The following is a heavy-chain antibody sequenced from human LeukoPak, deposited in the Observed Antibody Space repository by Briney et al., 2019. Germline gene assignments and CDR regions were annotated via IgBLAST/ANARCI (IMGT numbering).Heavy chain of an antibody. J-gene: IGHJ4*02. Sequence: GGSLRLSCGASGLSFSNYAMSWVRQAPGKGLEWISGITSGFTTYYADSVKGRFTISRDNSKNTFHLQMSSLRAEDTAIYDCAKDRVGCSSSSCYEEGFDYWGQGTLVTVSS. CDR2: ITSGFTT. CDR3: AKDRVGCSSSSCYEEGFDY. V-gene: IGHV3-23*01. CDR1: GLSFSNYA. D-gene: IGHD2-2*01.